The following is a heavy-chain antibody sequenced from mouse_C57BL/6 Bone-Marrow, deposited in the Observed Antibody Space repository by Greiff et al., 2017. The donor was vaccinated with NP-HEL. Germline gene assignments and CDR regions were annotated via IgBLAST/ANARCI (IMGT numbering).Heavy chain of an antibody. V-gene: IGHV1-69*01. J-gene: IGHJ2*01. CDR2: IDPSDSYT. Sequence: VKLQQPGAELVMPGASVKLSCKASGYTFTSYWMHWVKQRPGQGLEWIGEIDPSDSYTNYNQKFKGKSTLTVDKSSSTAYMQLSSLTSEDSAVYYCARGEGTCYYGSNYFDYWGQGTTLTVSS. D-gene: IGHD1-1*01. CDR3: ARGEGTCYYGSNYFDY. CDR1: GYTFTSYW.